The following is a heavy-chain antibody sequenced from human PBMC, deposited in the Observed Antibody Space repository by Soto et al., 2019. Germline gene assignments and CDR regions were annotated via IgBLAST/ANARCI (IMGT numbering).Heavy chain of an antibody. J-gene: IGHJ4*02. V-gene: IGHV1-2*02. CDR1: GYTFTGYY. CDR2: INPNSGGT. D-gene: IGHD3-22*01. Sequence: ASVKVSCKASGYTFTGYYMHWVRQAPGQGLEWMGWINPNSGGTNYAQKFQGRVTMTRDTSISTAYMELSRLRSDDTAVYYCARLPGRWYYYDSSGYYHTAAFDYWGQGTLVTVSS. CDR3: ARLPGRWYYYDSSGYYHTAAFDY.